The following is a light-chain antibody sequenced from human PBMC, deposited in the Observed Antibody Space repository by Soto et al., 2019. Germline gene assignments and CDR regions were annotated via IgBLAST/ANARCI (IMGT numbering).Light chain of an antibody. CDR2: GAS. CDR3: QQYNNWQGT. CDR1: QSVGGN. J-gene: IGKJ1*01. Sequence: EIVVTQSPATLSVSPGERATLSCRASQSVGGNSAWYQQKPGQAPRLLMHGASTRATGIPARFSGSGSGTEFTPTISSLQSEDFAVYYCQQYNNWQGTFGQGTKVDIK. V-gene: IGKV3-15*01.